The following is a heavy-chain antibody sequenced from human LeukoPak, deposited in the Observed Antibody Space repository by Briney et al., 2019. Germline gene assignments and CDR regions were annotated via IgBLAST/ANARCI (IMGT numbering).Heavy chain of an antibody. D-gene: IGHD3-10*01. Sequence: GGSLRLSCAASGFTFSSYAMHWVRQAPGKGLEWVSGINGISSRTYYADSVTGRFIIFRDNSKNTLFLQMNSLRAEDTAVYYCAKPGGSLYYGSDDYWGQGTLVTVSS. CDR1: GFTFSSYA. CDR2: INGISSRT. V-gene: IGHV3-23*01. CDR3: AKPGGSLYYGSDDY. J-gene: IGHJ4*02.